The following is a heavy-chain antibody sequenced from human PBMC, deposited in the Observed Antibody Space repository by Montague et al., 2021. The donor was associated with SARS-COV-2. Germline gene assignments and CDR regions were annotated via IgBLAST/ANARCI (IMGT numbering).Heavy chain of an antibody. CDR2: ISGAGTTI. CDR3: ARDLVVTDGISDN. CDR1: GFTFSYFE. V-gene: IGHV3-48*03. D-gene: IGHD2-8*02. J-gene: IGHJ4*02. Sequence: SLRLSCAASGFTFSYFEMNWVRQAPGKGLEWLSYISGAGTTIYYADSVKGRFTISRDNAKNSLYLQMNSLRAEDTAVYYCARDLVVTDGISDNWGQGTLVTVSS.